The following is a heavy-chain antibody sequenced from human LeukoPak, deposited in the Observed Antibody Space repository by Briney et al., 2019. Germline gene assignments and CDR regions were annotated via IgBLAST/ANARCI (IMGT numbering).Heavy chain of an antibody. V-gene: IGHV3-7*01. Sequence: TGGSLRLSCAGSGFTYSNYWMSWVRQAPGKGLEWVANIKQGGSEKYYVDSVKGRFTISRDNAKNSLYLQMNSLRAEDSAVYYCARDAYLNHYYYYGMDVWGQGTTVTVSS. CDR3: ARDAYLNHYYYYGMDV. CDR1: GFTYSNYW. J-gene: IGHJ6*02. CDR2: IKQGGSEK.